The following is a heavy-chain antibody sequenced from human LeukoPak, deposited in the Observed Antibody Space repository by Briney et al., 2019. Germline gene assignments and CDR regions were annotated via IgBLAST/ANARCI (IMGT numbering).Heavy chain of an antibody. J-gene: IGHJ4*02. D-gene: IGHD1-26*01. CDR1: GFTFSSYW. V-gene: IGHV3-7*01. Sequence: PGGSLRLSCAASGFTFSSYWMSWVRQAPGKGLEWVANIKQDGGEKYYVDSVKGRFTISRDNAKNSLYLQMNSLRAEDTAVYYCASLRLGYSGSYYFDYWGQGTLVTVSS. CDR3: ASLRLGYSGSYYFDY. CDR2: IKQDGGEK.